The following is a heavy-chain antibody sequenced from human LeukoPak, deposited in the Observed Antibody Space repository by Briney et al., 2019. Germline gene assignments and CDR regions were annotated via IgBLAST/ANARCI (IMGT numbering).Heavy chain of an antibody. Sequence: GGSLRLSCAASRLTFSSYEINWVRQAPGKGLEWVSYISSSGSTIYYADSVKGRFTISRDNAKNSLYLQMNSLRAEDTAVYYCARCRVKYYDSSGPFFDYWGQGTLVTVSS. CDR3: ARCRVKYYDSSGPFFDY. V-gene: IGHV3-48*03. CDR1: RLTFSSYE. J-gene: IGHJ4*02. CDR2: ISSSGSTI. D-gene: IGHD3-22*01.